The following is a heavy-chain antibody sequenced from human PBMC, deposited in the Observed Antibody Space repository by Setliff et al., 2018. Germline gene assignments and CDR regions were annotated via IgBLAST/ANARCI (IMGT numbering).Heavy chain of an antibody. Sequence: SETLSLTCAVYGGSFSDYWWSWFRQLPGKGLEWIAEIHHSGSTNFHPSLKSRVAISVDPSKNQFYLNLRSVTAADTAVYFCARGTKTMVINYWYFDVWGRGTPVTVSS. D-gene: IGHD4-17*01. CDR3: ARGTKTMVINYWYFDV. CDR1: GGSFSDYW. J-gene: IGHJ2*01. V-gene: IGHV4-34*01. CDR2: IHHSGST.